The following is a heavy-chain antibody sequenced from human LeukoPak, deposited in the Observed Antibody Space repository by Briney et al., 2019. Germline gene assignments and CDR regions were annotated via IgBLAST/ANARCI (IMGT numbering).Heavy chain of an antibody. V-gene: IGHV4-59*01. CDR1: GGSINSDY. Sequence: SETLSLTCIVSGGSINSDYWIWIRQPPGKGPEWIGNVFHTGNTNYSPSLRSRVTISLDTSKNQFSLSRRSVTAADTAVYYCARKLGSGNNWFDPWGQGTLVTVSS. D-gene: IGHD6-25*01. CDR2: VFHTGNT. J-gene: IGHJ5*02. CDR3: ARKLGSGNNWFDP.